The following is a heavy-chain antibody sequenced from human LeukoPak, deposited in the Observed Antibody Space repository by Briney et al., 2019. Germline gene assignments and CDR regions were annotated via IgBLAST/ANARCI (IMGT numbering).Heavy chain of an antibody. D-gene: IGHD4-17*01. Sequence: SETLSLTCTVSGGSVSSGSYFWSWIRQPPGKGLEWIGYIYYTGTTNYNPSLKSRVTISVDTSKNQFSLEVSSVTAADTGVYYCASKSTDHGELRFDYWGQGTLVTVSS. J-gene: IGHJ4*02. CDR1: GGSVSSGSYF. CDR3: ASKSTDHGELRFDY. CDR2: IYYTGTT. V-gene: IGHV4-61*01.